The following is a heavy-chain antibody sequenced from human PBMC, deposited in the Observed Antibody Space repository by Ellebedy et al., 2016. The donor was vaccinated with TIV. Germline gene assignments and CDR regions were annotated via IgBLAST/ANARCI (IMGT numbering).Heavy chain of an antibody. D-gene: IGHD7-27*01. CDR2: ISSSSSTI. J-gene: IGHJ6*02. V-gene: IGHV3-48*04. CDR1: GFTVSSNY. Sequence: GRSLRLSXAASGFTVSSNYMNWVRQAPGKGLEWVSYISSSSSTIYYADSVKGRFTISRDNAKNSLYLQMNSLRAEDTAVYYCARDLWGYGMDVWGQGTTVTVSS. CDR3: ARDLWGYGMDV.